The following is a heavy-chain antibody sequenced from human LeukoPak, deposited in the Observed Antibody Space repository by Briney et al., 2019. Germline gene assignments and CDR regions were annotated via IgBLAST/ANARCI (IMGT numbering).Heavy chain of an antibody. V-gene: IGHV3-30*02. D-gene: IGHD5-24*01. Sequence: GGSLRLSCAASGFTFSSYSMNWVRQAPGKGLEWVALILFDGSNEHYADSVKGRFTISRDNSKNTLYLQMNSLRAEDTAVYYCARKDPRGWLHDYWGQGTLVTVS. CDR2: ILFDGSNE. J-gene: IGHJ4*02. CDR3: ARKDPRGWLHDY. CDR1: GFTFSSYS.